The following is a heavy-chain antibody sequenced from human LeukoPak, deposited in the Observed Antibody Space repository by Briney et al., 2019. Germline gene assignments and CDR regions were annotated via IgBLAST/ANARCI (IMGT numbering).Heavy chain of an antibody. D-gene: IGHD3-22*01. J-gene: IGHJ4*02. CDR3: ARGLKIPSHYYDSSGYYYAFDY. CDR1: GGSISSGGYY. CDR2: IYYSGST. Sequence: PSQTLSLTCTVSGGSISSGGYYWSWIRQHPGTGLEWIGYIYYSGSTYYNPSLKSRVTISVDTSKNQFSLKLSSVTAADTAVYYCARGLKIPSHYYDSSGYYYAFDYWGQGTLVTVSS. V-gene: IGHV4-31*03.